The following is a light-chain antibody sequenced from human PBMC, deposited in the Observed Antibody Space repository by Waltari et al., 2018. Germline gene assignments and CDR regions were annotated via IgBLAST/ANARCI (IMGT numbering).Light chain of an antibody. CDR3: MQSLRALWT. CDR1: QSLLHSNGYNS. CDR2: LGS. Sequence: DIVVTQSPLSLPVTPGEPASISCRSSQSLLHSNGYNSLDWYLQKPGQSPQLLIYLGSNRASGVPDRFSGSGSGTDFTLKISRVEAEDVGVYYCMQSLRALWTFGQGTKVEIK. J-gene: IGKJ1*01. V-gene: IGKV2-28*01.